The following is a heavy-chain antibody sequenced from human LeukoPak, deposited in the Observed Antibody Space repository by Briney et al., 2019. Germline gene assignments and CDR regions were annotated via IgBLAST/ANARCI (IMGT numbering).Heavy chain of an antibody. CDR2: IYTSGST. V-gene: IGHV4-61*02. CDR3: ARSGVVTTNSYYYYYMDV. CDR1: GGSISSGSYY. D-gene: IGHD3-3*01. Sequence: SQTLSLTCTVSGGSISSGSYYWSWIRQPAGRGLEWIGRIYTSGSTNYNPSLKSRVTISVDTSKNQFSLKLSSVTAADTAVYYCARSGVVTTNSYYYYYMDVWGKGTTVTVSS. J-gene: IGHJ6*03.